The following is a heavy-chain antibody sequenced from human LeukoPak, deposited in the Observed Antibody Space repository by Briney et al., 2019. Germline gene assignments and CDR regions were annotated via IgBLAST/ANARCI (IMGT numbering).Heavy chain of an antibody. D-gene: IGHD3-16*01. V-gene: IGHV4-39*07. Sequence: SETLSLTCTVSGGSISSSSYYWGWIRQPPGKGLEWIGSIYYSGSTYYNPSLKSRVTISVDTSKNQFSLKLSSVTAADTAVYYCARESWSYASKFHYWGQGTLVTVSS. J-gene: IGHJ4*02. CDR1: GGSISSSSYY. CDR3: ARESWSYASKFHY. CDR2: IYYSGST.